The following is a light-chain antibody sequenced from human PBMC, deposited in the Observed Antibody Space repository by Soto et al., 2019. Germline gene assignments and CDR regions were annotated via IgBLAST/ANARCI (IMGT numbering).Light chain of an antibody. CDR2: GAS. CDR3: QQYNNWPPWT. V-gene: IGKV3-15*01. CDR1: QSVNTN. J-gene: IGKJ1*01. Sequence: EIVMTQSPATLSVSPGESATLSCRASQSVNTNLAWFQQKPGQAPRLLIYGASTRATNIPARFSGSGSGTEFTLTINSLQSEDFAVYYCQQYNNWPPWTFGQGTKVEIK.